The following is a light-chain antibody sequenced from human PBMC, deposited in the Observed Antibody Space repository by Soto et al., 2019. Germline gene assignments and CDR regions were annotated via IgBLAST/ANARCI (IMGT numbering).Light chain of an antibody. CDR2: GNT. CDR3: QSYDSSLNVV. Sequence: QSVLTQPPSVSGAPGQRVTISCTGSSSNIGADYDVHWYQHLPGTAPKLLIYGNTNRPSGVPDRFSGSKSGTSASLAITGLQAEDEANYYCQSYDSSLNVVIGGGTKVTVL. CDR1: SSNIGADYD. J-gene: IGLJ2*01. V-gene: IGLV1-40*01.